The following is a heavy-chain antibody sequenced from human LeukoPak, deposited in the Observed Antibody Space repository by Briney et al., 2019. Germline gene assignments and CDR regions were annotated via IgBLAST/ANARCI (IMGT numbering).Heavy chain of an antibody. D-gene: IGHD6-19*01. CDR2: IYYSGST. CDR3: AGQPGYSSGWYTY. V-gene: IGHV4-59*01. J-gene: IGHJ4*02. CDR1: GGSISNYY. Sequence: SETLSLTCTVSGGSISNYYWSWIRQPPGKRLEWIGYIYYSGSTNYNPSLKSRVTISVDTSKNQFSLKLSSVTAADTAVYYCAGQPGYSSGWYTYWGQGTLVTVSS.